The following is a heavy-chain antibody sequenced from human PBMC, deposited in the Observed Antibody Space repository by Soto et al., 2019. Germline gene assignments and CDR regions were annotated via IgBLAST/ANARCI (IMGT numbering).Heavy chain of an antibody. V-gene: IGHV1-69*06. CDR2: LISLFGTA. CDR1: GGTFSSHS. J-gene: IGHJ4*02. CDR3: AREVGYGDVSAAMLD. D-gene: IGHD4-17*01. Sequence: VQLMQSGAEVKQPGSSVKVSCKASGGTFSSHSLNWVRQSPGPGLEWMGGLISLFGTANYAQNFQGRVKSTADKPKSTAYMELNSLRSDGTGVYYCAREVGYGDVSAAMLDWGQGTLVTVSS.